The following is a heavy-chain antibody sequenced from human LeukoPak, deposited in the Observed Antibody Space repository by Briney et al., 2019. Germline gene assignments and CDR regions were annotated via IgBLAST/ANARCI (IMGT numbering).Heavy chain of an antibody. Sequence: GGSLRLSCAASGFTFSSYGMHWVRQAPGKGLGWVAVISYDGSNKYYADSVKGRFTISRDNSKNTLYLQMNSLRAEDTAVYYCAKDLHDYGASYYYGMDVWGQGTTVTVSS. CDR2: ISYDGSNK. D-gene: IGHD4-17*01. J-gene: IGHJ6*02. CDR1: GFTFSSYG. CDR3: AKDLHDYGASYYYGMDV. V-gene: IGHV3-30*18.